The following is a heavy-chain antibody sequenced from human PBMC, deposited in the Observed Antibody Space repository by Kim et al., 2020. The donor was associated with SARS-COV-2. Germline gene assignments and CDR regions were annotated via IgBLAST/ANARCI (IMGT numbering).Heavy chain of an antibody. D-gene: IGHD2-15*01. J-gene: IGHJ4*02. CDR2: INPSGGST. V-gene: IGHV1-46*01. CDR1: GYTFTSYY. CDR3: ARVEYCSGGSCSPYFDY. Sequence: ASVKVSCKASGYTFTSYYMHWVRQAPGQGLEWMGIINPSGGSTSYAQKFQGRVTMTRDTSTSTVYMELSSLRSEDTAVYYCARVEYCSGGSCSPYFDYWGQGTLVTVSS.